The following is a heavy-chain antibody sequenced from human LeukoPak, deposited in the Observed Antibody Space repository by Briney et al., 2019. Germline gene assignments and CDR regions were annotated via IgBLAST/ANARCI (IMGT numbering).Heavy chain of an antibody. J-gene: IGHJ4*02. D-gene: IGHD6-25*01. CDR2: IYYSGSA. CDR1: GGSISDYS. V-gene: IGHV4-59*01. Sequence: SETLSLTCTVSGGSISDYSWSWIRQPPGKGLEWIGNIYYSGSANHNPSLKSRVTISRGTSKNQFSLKLTSVTTADTAVYYCARAGGVKTAALDLDYWGQGTLVTVSS. CDR3: ARAGGVKTAALDLDY.